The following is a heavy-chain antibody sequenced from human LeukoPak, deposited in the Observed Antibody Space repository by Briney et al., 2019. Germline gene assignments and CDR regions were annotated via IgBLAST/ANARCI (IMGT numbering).Heavy chain of an antibody. D-gene: IGHD3-22*01. V-gene: IGHV4-59*01. CDR1: GDSISSYY. CDR2: IYYSGST. CDR3: ARVYYDGSGYNFDY. J-gene: IGHJ4*02. Sequence: SETLSLTCTVSGDSISSYYWSWIRQPPGKGLEWIGYIYYSGSTNYNPSLKSRVAISVDTSKNQFSLKLSSVTAADTAVYYCARVYYDGSGYNFDYWGQGTLVTVSS.